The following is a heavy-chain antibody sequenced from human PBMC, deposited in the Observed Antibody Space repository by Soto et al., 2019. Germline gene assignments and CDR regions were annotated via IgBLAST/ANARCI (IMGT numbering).Heavy chain of an antibody. D-gene: IGHD3-10*01. CDR2: ISSDGSNK. Sequence: HLVESGGGVVQPGRSLRLSCTASGFSLTSFAVHWVRQAPGKGLEWVAVISSDGSNKYYIESVKGRFNISRDNFNNAMYMEIDNLRIDDTAVSYCARARLLTMPGREFYYRLDLWGQGTTVDVSS. CDR3: ARARLLTMPGREFYYRLDL. J-gene: IGHJ6*02. V-gene: IGHV3-30-3*01. CDR1: GFSLTSFA.